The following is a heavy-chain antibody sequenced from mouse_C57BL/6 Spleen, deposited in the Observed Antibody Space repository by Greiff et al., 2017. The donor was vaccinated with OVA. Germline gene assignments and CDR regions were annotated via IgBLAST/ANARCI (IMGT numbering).Heavy chain of an antibody. CDR1: GYTFTSYW. J-gene: IGHJ2*01. CDR3: ARRSPTVVAPYFDY. V-gene: IGHV1-50*01. Sequence: VQLQQPGAELVKPGASVKLSCKASGYTFTSYWMQWVKQRPGQGLGWIGAIDPSDSYTNYNQKFKGKATLTVDTSSSTAYMQLSSLTSEDSAVYYCARRSPTVVAPYFDYWGQGTTLTVSS. CDR2: IDPSDSYT. D-gene: IGHD1-1*01.